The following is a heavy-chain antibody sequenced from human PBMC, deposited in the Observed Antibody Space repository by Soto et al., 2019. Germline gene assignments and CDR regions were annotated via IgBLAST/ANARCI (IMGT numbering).Heavy chain of an antibody. CDR1: GGTFSSYA. CDR2: IIPIFGTA. Sequence: SVKVSCKASGGTFSSYAISWVRQAPGQGLGWMGGIIPIFGTANYAQKFQGRVTITADKSTSTAYMELSSLRSEDTAVYYCARVTGPNYDFWSGDYPDYYYYGMDVWGLGTTDTVSS. D-gene: IGHD3-3*01. CDR3: ARVTGPNYDFWSGDYPDYYYYGMDV. J-gene: IGHJ6*02. V-gene: IGHV1-69*06.